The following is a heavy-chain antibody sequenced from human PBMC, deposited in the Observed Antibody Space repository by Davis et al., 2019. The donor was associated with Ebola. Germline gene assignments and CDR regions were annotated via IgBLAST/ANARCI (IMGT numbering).Heavy chain of an antibody. V-gene: IGHV4-39*01. CDR3: ARQGATVITRYFDY. J-gene: IGHJ4*02. D-gene: IGHD1-26*01. CDR1: GGSISSSSYY. CDR2: IYYSGST. Sequence: PSETLSLTCTVSGGSISSSSYYWGWIRQPPGKGLEWIGSIYYSGSTYYNPSLKSRVTISVDTSKNQFSLKLSSVTAADTAVYYCARQGATVITRYFDYWGQGTLVTVSS.